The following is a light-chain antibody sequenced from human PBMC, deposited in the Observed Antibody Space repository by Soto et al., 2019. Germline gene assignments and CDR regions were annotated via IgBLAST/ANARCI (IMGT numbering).Light chain of an antibody. CDR1: SSDVGGYNY. J-gene: IGLJ2*01. CDR2: DVS. Sequence: QSVLTQPRSVSGSPGQSVTISCTGTSSDVGGYNYVSWYQQHPGKAPKLMIYDVSKRPSGVPDRFSGSKSGNTASLTISGLQAEDEADYYCCSYAGSYTYVVFGG. CDR3: CSYAGSYTYVV. V-gene: IGLV2-11*01.